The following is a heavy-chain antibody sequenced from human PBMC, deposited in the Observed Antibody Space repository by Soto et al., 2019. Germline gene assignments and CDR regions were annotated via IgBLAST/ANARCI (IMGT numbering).Heavy chain of an antibody. CDR3: VRLSVGVPE. V-gene: IGHV1-2*02. D-gene: IGHD1-26*01. CDR1: GPTFIAYY. J-gene: IGHJ4*02. CDR2: IDPKSGST. Sequence: QLVQSGAEVKKPGASVRVSCKTSGPTFIAYYIHWVRQAPGQGLEWMGWIDPKSGSTTNELKFLGSVTMTKDTSLSTAYMDLNRLTSDDTALYYCVRLSVGVPEWGQGTLITVSS.